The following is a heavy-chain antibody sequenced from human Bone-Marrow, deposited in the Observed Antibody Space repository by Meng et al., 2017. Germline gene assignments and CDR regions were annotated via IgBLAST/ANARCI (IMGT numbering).Heavy chain of an antibody. D-gene: IGHD2-2*01. CDR3: AKYQLHDSDSPGHYYGMDV. J-gene: IGHJ6*02. CDR2: IYPGDSDT. CDR1: GYSFTNYW. V-gene: IGHV5-51*01. Sequence: GESLKISCTGSGYSFTNYWIGWVRQMPGKGLEWMGIIYPGDSDTRYNPSFEGQVTISADKSISTAYLQWSSLKASDTAMYFCAKYQLHDSDSPGHYYGMDVWGQGTTVTVSS.